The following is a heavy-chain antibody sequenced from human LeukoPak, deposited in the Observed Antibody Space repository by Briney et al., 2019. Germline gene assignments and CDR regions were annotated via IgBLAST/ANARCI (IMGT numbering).Heavy chain of an antibody. V-gene: IGHV4-61*02. CDR3: ARSMVRGVINY. CDR2: IYTSGST. J-gene: IGHJ4*02. CDR1: GGSISSGSYY. D-gene: IGHD3-10*01. Sequence: PSETLSLTCTVSGGSISSGSYYWSWIRQPAGKGLEWIGRIYTSGSTNYNPFLKSRVTISVDTSKNQFSLKLSSVTAADTAVYYCARSMVRGVINYWGQGTLVTVSS.